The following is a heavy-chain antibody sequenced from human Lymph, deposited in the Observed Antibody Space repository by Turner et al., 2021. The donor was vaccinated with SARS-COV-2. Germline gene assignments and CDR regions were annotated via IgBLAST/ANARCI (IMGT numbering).Heavy chain of an antibody. D-gene: IGHD3-22*01. J-gene: IGHJ3*02. V-gene: IGHV1-2*02. Sequence: QVQLVQSGAEVKKPGASVKVSCKASGYTFTDYSMHWVRQAPGQGLEWMGWIKPNSGGTDYAQKFQGRVTVTRYASFNTAYREMTRRRSDDTAVYYCARGGLYYYDSSAYYNDAFDIWGQGTMVTVSS. CDR2: IKPNSGGT. CDR3: ARGGLYYYDSSAYYNDAFDI. CDR1: GYTFTDYS.